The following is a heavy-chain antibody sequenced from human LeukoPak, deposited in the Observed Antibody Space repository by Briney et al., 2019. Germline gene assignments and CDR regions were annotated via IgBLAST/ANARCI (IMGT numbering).Heavy chain of an antibody. CDR2: ISSSGSTI. J-gene: IGHJ6*03. Sequence: GGLRLSCAASGFTFSSYEMNWVRQAPGKGLEWVSYISSSGSTIYDADSVKGRFTISRDNSKNTLYLQMNSLRVEDTAVYYCARASVGWWHDRPYYMDVWGKGTTVTVSS. CDR3: ARASVGWWHDRPYYMDV. D-gene: IGHD2-8*02. CDR1: GFTFSSYE. V-gene: IGHV3-48*03.